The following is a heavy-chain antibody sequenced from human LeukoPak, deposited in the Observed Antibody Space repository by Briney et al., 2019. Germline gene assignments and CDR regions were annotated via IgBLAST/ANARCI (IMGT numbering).Heavy chain of an antibody. V-gene: IGHV1-18*01. CDR1: GYTFTSYG. Sequence: GASVKVSCKSSGYTFTSYGFSWVRQAPGQGLEWMGWISAYNGNTNYAQKLQGRVTMTTDTSTSTAYMELRSLRSDDTAVYYCAREGADYYDSSGLDYWGQGTLVTVSS. CDR3: AREGADYYDSSGLDY. CDR2: ISAYNGNT. J-gene: IGHJ4*02. D-gene: IGHD3-22*01.